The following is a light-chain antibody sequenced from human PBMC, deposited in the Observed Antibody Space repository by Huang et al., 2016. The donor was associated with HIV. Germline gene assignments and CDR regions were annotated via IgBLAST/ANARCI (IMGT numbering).Light chain of an antibody. J-gene: IGKJ3*01. V-gene: IGKV1-27*01. CDR2: AAS. Sequence: DIQTTLSLSPLSASVGVCVTITCRAIQGISYDLAWYQQKPGKVPKLLSYAASTLQSGVPSRFSGSGSETDFTLTISSLQPEDVGTYYCQKYNSAPTFGPGTKVDIK. CDR3: QKYNSAPT. CDR1: QGISYD.